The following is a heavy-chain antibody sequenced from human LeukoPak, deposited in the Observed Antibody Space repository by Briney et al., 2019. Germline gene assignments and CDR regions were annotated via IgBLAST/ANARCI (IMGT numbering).Heavy chain of an antibody. CDR2: MNPNTGDT. CDR3: AREREAACTWIRPP. V-gene: IGHV1-8*01. J-gene: IGHJ5*02. CDR1: RDTFISYD. D-gene: IGHD6-25*01. Sequence: ASVKVSCKPSRDTFISYDLNWLRQATGQGLEWMAWMNPNTGDTGYAQKLQGRVTMTRNTSISTAYMELSSLISEDTAVYYWAREREAACTWIRPPWGEGTLVTVSS.